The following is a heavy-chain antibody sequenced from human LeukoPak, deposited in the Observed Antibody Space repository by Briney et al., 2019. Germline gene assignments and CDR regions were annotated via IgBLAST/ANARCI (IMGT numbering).Heavy chain of an antibody. Sequence: GGSLRLSCTASGFTFNIYWMSWVRRAPGKGLEWVANINQDGSEKYYVDSVKGRFTISRDNAMNSLYLQMNSLRGEDTAVYYCARRDGYNTFYFEYWGQGTLVTVSS. V-gene: IGHV3-7*01. J-gene: IGHJ4*02. CDR3: ARRDGYNTFYFEY. CDR2: INQDGSEK. CDR1: GFTFNIYW. D-gene: IGHD5-24*01.